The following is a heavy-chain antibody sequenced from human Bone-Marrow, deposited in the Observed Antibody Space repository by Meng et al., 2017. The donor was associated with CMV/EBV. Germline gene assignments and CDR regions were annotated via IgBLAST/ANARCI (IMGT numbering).Heavy chain of an antibody. J-gene: IGHJ5*02. D-gene: IGHD2-15*01. V-gene: IGHV3-48*04. CDR3: ARELWAALVVAATFWFDP. CDR2: ISSSSSTI. Sequence: GESLKISCAASGFTFSSYSMNRVRQAPGKGLEWVSYISSSSSTIYYADSVKGRFTISRDNAKNSLYLQMNSLRAEDTAVYYCARELWAALVVAATFWFDPWGQGTLVTVSS. CDR1: GFTFSSYS.